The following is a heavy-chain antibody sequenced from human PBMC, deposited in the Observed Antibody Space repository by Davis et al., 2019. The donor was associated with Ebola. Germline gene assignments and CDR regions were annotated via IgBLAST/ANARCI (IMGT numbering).Heavy chain of an antibody. D-gene: IGHD1-1*01. J-gene: IGHJ5*02. CDR2: INASNGNT. Sequence: AASVKVSCKASGYTFTSYAMHWVRQAPGQRLEWMGWINASNGNTKYSQKFQGRVTITRDTSASTAYMELSSLRSEDTAVYYCARDAGNGHEGSPLFDPWGQGTLVTVSS. V-gene: IGHV1-3*01. CDR3: ARDAGNGHEGSPLFDP. CDR1: GYTFTSYA.